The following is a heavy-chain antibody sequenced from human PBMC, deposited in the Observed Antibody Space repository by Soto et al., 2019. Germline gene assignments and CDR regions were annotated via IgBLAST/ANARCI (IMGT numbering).Heavy chain of an antibody. D-gene: IGHD3-3*01. Sequence: EVQLVESGGGLVKPGGSLRLSCAASGFTFSNAWMSWVRQAPGKGLEWVSAISGSGGSTYYADSVKGRFTISRDNSKNTLYLQMNSLRAEDTAVYYCAGNRVLRSPFDYWGQGTLVTVSS. CDR3: AGNRVLRSPFDY. J-gene: IGHJ4*02. CDR1: GFTFSNAW. V-gene: IGHV3-23*04. CDR2: ISGSGGST.